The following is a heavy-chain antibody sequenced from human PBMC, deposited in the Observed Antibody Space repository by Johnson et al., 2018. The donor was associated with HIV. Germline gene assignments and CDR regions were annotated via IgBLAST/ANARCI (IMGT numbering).Heavy chain of an antibody. CDR2: IKQDGSEK. V-gene: IGHV3-7*01. CDR3: ASRSEQWLGAFDI. D-gene: IGHD6-19*01. J-gene: IGHJ3*02. Sequence: VQLVESGGGLVQPGGSLRLSCAASGFTFSSYWMSWVRQAPGKGPEWVANIKQDGSEKYYVDSVKGRFTISRDNAKNSLYLQMNSLRAEDTAVYYCASRSEQWLGAFDIWGQGTMVTVSS. CDR1: GFTFSSYW.